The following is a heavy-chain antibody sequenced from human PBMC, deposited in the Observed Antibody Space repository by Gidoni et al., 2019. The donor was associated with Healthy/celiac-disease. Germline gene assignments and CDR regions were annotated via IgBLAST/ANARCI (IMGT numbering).Heavy chain of an antibody. CDR1: GVTFSSYA. CDR2: ISYDGSNK. D-gene: IGHD3-3*01. CDR3: ARNYWSGYLDY. Sequence: QVQLVESGGGVVQPGRSLRLSCAASGVTFSSYAMHCIRQAPGKGLEWGAVISYDGSNKYYADSVKGRFTISRDNSKNTLYLQMNSLRAEDTAVYYCARNYWSGYLDYWGQGTLVTVSS. J-gene: IGHJ4*02. V-gene: IGHV3-30-3*01.